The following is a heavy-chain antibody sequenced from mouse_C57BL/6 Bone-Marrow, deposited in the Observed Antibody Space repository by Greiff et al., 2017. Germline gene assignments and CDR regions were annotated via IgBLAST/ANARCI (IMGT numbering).Heavy chain of an antibody. J-gene: IGHJ1*03. Sequence: VKLQESGAELARPGASVKLSCKASGYTFTSYGISWVKQRTGQGLEWIGEIYPRSGNTYYNEKFKGKATLTADKSSSTAYMELRSLTSEDSAVYFCARDGYYGYFDVWGTGTTVTVSS. CDR2: IYPRSGNT. CDR1: GYTFTSYG. D-gene: IGHD2-3*01. V-gene: IGHV1-81*01. CDR3: ARDGYYGYFDV.